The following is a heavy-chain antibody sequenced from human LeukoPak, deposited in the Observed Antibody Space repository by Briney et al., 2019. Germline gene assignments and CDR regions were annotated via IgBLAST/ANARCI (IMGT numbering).Heavy chain of an antibody. CDR3: ARIPYCSSTSCQYYYYMDV. CDR1: GFTFSSYS. D-gene: IGHD2-2*01. J-gene: IGHJ6*03. V-gene: IGHV3-21*01. CDR2: ISSSSSYI. Sequence: KTGGSLRLSCAASGFTFSSYSMNWVRQAPGKGLEWVSSISSSSSYIYYADSVKGRFTISRDNAKNPLYLQMNSLRAEDTAVYYCARIPYCSSTSCQYYYYMDVWGKGTTVTVSS.